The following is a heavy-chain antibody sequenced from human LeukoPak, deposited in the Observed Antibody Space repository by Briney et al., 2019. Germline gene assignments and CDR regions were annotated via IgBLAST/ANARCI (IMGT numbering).Heavy chain of an antibody. V-gene: IGHV4-34*01. D-gene: IGHD2-2*02. J-gene: IGHJ5*02. CDR1: GFTFSTYS. Sequence: GSLRLSCAASGFTFSTYSMSWIRQPPGKGLEWIGGINHSGSTNYNPSLKSRVTISVDTSKNQFSLKLSSVTAADTAVYYCARGRRGYCSSTSCYRMGNWFDPWGQGTLVTVSS. CDR2: INHSGST. CDR3: ARGRRGYCSSTSCYRMGNWFDP.